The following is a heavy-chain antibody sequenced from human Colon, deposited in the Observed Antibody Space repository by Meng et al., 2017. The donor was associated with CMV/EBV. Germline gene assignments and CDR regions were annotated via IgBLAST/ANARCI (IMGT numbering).Heavy chain of an antibody. J-gene: IGHJ6*02. D-gene: IGHD4/OR15-4a*01. CDR2: ILPVLDTS. Sequence: SVKVSCKTSGYTFHTYGISWVRQAPGQGLEWMGGILPVLDTSNYAQRFQGRVTITADKSTSTAYMELTGLTSDDTAVYYCARARGGANHFYYGLDVWGHGTTVTVSS. CDR1: GYTFHTYG. CDR3: ARARGGANHFYYGLDV. V-gene: IGHV1-69*10.